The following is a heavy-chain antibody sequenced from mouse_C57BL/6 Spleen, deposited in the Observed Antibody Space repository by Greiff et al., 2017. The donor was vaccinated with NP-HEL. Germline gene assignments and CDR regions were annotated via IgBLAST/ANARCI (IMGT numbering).Heavy chain of an antibody. D-gene: IGHD1-1*01. J-gene: IGHJ2*01. CDR2: IYPGDGDT. Sequence: QVQLKESGAELVKPGASVKISCKASGYAFSSYWMNWVKQRPGKGLEWIGQIYPGDGDTNYNGKFKGKATLTADKSSSTAYMQLSSLTSEDSAVYFCARSGYYGSSSPDYWGQGTTLTVSS. V-gene: IGHV1-80*01. CDR3: ARSGYYGSSSPDY. CDR1: GYAFSSYW.